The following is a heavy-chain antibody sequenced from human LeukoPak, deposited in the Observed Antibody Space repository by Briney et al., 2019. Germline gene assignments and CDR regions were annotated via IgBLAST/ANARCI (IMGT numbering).Heavy chain of an antibody. CDR2: IIPILGIA. CDR1: GGTFSSYA. CDR3: AGARNLGGNYYYYGMDV. J-gene: IGHJ6*02. Sequence: ASVKVSCKASGGTFSSYATSWVRQAPGQGLEWMGRIIPILGIANYAQKFQGRVTITADKSTSTAYMELSSLRSEDTAVYYCAGARNLGGNYYYYGMDVWGQGTTVTVSS. D-gene: IGHD1-7*01. V-gene: IGHV1-69*04.